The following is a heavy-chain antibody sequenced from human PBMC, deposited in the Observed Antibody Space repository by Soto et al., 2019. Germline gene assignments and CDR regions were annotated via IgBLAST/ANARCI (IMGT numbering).Heavy chain of an antibody. V-gene: IGHV1-2*02. CDR2: INPNSGGT. CDR3: ARSYCVGDCNSGYFQH. CDR1: GYTFTGYY. Sequence: QVQLVQSGAEVKKPGASVKVSCKASGYTFTGYYMHWVRQAPGQGPEWMGWINPNSGGTNYAQKFQGRVTMTRDTSSSTAYMELSRLTSDDTALYYGARSYCVGDCNSGYFQHWGQGTLVTVSS. D-gene: IGHD2-21*02. J-gene: IGHJ1*01.